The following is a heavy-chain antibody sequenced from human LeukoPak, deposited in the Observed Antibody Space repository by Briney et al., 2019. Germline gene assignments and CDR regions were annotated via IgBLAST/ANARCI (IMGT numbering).Heavy chain of an antibody. CDR2: IYYSGST. V-gene: IGHV4-31*03. CDR1: GGSISSGGYY. D-gene: IGHD5-18*01. CDR3: ARVPDTAMVSDPWFDP. J-gene: IGHJ5*02. Sequence: SQTLSLTCTVSGGSISSGGYYWSWIRQHPGKGLEWIGYIYYSGSTNYNPSLKSRVTISVDTSKNQFSLKLSSVTAADTAVYYCARVPDTAMVSDPWFDPWGQGTLVTVSS.